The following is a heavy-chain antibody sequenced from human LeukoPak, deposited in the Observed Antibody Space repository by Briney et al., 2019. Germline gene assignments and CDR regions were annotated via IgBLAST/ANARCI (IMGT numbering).Heavy chain of an antibody. J-gene: IGHJ4*02. D-gene: IGHD1-26*01. Sequence: ASVKVSCKASGYTFTGYYMHWVRQAPGQGLEWMGRINPNSGGTNYAQKFQGRVTMTRDTSISTAYMELSRLRSGDTAVYYCARDSLVGATPTFDYWGQGTLVTVSS. V-gene: IGHV1-2*06. CDR2: INPNSGGT. CDR1: GYTFTGYY. CDR3: ARDSLVGATPTFDY.